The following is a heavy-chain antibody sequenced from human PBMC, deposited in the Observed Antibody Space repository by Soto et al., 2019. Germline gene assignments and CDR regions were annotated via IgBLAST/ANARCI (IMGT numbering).Heavy chain of an antibody. D-gene: IGHD3-3*01. CDR1: GGSFSGYY. J-gene: IGHJ4*02. CDR2: INHSGST. CDR3: ARGSPSFSDTEFDY. V-gene: IGHV4-34*01. Sequence: TLSLTCAVYGGSFSGYYWSWIRQPPGKGLEWIGEINHSGSTNYNPSLKSRVTISVDTSKNQFSLKLSSVTAADTAVYYCARGSPSFSDTEFDYWGQGTLVTVSS.